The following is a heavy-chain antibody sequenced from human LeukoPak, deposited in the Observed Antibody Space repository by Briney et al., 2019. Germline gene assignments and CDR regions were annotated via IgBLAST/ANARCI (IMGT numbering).Heavy chain of an antibody. CDR2: ISGSGYST. Sequence: GGSLRLSCAASGFTFSSYAMSWVRQAPGKGLEWVSAISGSGYSTYYADSVKGRFTISRADSKNTAYLQINSLRAEDTAVYYCAKIATVTVQTDYYYGVDVWGKGTTVTVSS. J-gene: IGHJ6*04. CDR1: GFTFSSYA. V-gene: IGHV3-23*01. CDR3: AKIATVTVQTDYYYGVDV. D-gene: IGHD4-17*01.